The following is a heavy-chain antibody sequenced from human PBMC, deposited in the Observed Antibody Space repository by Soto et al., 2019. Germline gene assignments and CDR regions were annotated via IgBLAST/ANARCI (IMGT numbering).Heavy chain of an antibody. CDR1: GFTFSNAW. V-gene: IGHV3-21*01. CDR3: ARDPIYYDSSGPSPYYFDY. CDR2: ISTTSSYI. J-gene: IGHJ4*02. D-gene: IGHD3-22*01. Sequence: GGSLRLSCAASGFTFSNAWMSWVRQAPGKGLEWVSSISTTSSYIYYADSVKGRFAISRDNSKNTLYLQMNSLRAEDTAVYYCARDPIYYDSSGPSPYYFDYWGQATLVTVSS.